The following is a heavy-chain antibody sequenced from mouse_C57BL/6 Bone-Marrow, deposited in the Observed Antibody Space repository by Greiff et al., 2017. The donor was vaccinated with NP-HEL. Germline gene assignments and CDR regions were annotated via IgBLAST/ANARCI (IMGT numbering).Heavy chain of an antibody. V-gene: IGHV1-7*01. CDR1: GYTFTSYW. CDR2: INPSSGYT. D-gene: IGHD2-4*01. Sequence: QVQLQQPGAELAKPGASVKLSCKASGYTFTSYWMHWVKQRPGQGLEWIGFINPSSGYTKYNQKFKDKATLTADKSSSTAYMQLSSLTYEDSAVYYCARLYDYDGSWFAYWGQGTLVTVSA. J-gene: IGHJ3*01. CDR3: ARLYDYDGSWFAY.